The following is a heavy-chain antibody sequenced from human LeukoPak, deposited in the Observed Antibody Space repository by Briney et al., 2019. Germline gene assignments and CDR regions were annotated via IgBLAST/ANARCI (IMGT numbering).Heavy chain of an antibody. CDR2: ISYDGSSQ. CDR1: GFIFSIYA. CDR3: AKERRGFYMDA. J-gene: IGHJ6*03. Sequence: GGSLRLSCTASGFIFSIYAMHWARQAPGKGLEWVTLISYDGSSQYYADSVKGRFTISRDNSKNTLYLQMNSLRAEDTAVYYCAKERRGFYMDAWGTGTTVTISS. V-gene: IGHV3-30*02.